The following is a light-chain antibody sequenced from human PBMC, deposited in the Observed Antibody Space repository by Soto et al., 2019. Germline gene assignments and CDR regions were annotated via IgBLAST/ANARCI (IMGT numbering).Light chain of an antibody. CDR1: QSVSSN. V-gene: IGKV3-15*01. CDR2: DAS. Sequence: EIVMTQSPAPLSVSPGDRATLSCRASQSVSSNLAWYQHKPGQAPRLLMYDASTRATGIPARFSGSGSGTEFTLTISSLQSEDSAVYYCQQYNNWAQTFGQGTKVDIK. J-gene: IGKJ1*01. CDR3: QQYNNWAQT.